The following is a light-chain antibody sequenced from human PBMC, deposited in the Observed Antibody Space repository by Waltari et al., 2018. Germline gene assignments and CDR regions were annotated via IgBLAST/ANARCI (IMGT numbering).Light chain of an antibody. J-gene: IGKJ1*01. V-gene: IGKV1-5*03. Sequence: DVHITQPPSTLSASVGDRAPIPCRASQSVSVWLAWYQQKPGKAPKLLIYAASSLESGVPSRFSGSGSGTEFTLTISGLQPDDFATYYCQQYNSYSTFGQGTKVEIK. CDR1: QSVSVW. CDR3: QQYNSYST. CDR2: AAS.